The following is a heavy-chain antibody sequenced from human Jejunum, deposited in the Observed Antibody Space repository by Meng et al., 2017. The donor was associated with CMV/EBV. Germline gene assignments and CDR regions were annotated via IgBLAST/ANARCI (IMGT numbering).Heavy chain of an antibody. CDR2: IQVIGHT. J-gene: IGHJ4*02. CDR1: GASIKNYN. CDR3: AGSRPGGGACDY. V-gene: IGHV4-4*07. D-gene: IGHD3-16*01. Sequence: QVQMQESGPGLGKPSATLSLTCIVSGASIKNYNWNWVRQPAGQGLEWIGLIQVIGHTVYNPSLKSRVTVSLDASKSQFSLTLNSVTAADTATYYCAGSRPGGGACDYWGQGILVTVSS.